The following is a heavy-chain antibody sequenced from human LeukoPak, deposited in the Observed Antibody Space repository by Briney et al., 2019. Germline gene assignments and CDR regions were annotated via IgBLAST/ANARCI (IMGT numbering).Heavy chain of an antibody. CDR2: ISAYNGNT. Sequence: ASVKVSCKASGYTFTSYGISWVRQAPGQGLEWMGWISAYNGNTNYAQKLQGRVTMTTDTSTSTAYMELRSLRSDDTAVYYCATDGPYCSGGSCYNDAFDIWGQGTMVTVSS. D-gene: IGHD2-15*01. CDR1: GYTFTSYG. J-gene: IGHJ3*02. V-gene: IGHV1-18*01. CDR3: ATDGPYCSGGSCYNDAFDI.